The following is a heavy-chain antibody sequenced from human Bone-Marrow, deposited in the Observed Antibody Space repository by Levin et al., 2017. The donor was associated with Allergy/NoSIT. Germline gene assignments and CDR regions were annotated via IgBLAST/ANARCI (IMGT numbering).Heavy chain of an antibody. D-gene: IGHD1/OR15-1a*01. CDR3: AREDGSTIDY. CDR1: GGSISSGGYY. J-gene: IGHJ4*02. CDR2: IYYSGNT. Sequence: SETLSLTCTVSGGSISSGGYYWSWIRQQPGTGLEWIGYIYYSGNTYYNPSLKSRVMISVDTSKNQFFLKVSSVTAADTAVYYCAREDGSTIDYWGQGILVTVSS. V-gene: IGHV4-31*03.